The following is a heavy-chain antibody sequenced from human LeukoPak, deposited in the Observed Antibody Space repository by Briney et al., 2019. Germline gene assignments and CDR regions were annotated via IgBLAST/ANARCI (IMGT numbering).Heavy chain of an antibody. CDR1: GFTFSDYY. CDR2: ISSSSYT. V-gene: IGHV3-11*06. J-gene: IGHJ4*02. D-gene: IGHD3-22*01. Sequence: GGSLRLSCAASGFTFSDYYMSWIRQAPGKGLEWVSYISSSSYTNYADSVKGRFTISRDNAKNSLYLQMNSLRAEDTAVYYCATGTYYYDSSGYPTFDYWGQGTLVTVSS. CDR3: ATGTYYYDSSGYPTFDY.